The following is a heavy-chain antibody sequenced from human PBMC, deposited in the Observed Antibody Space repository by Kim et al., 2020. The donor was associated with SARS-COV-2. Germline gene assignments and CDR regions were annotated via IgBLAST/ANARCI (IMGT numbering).Heavy chain of an antibody. CDR3: VKDLWAGYYDSSGYSADASQH. J-gene: IGHJ1*01. CDR1: GFTFSSYA. CDR2: ISSNGGST. Sequence: GGSLRLSCSASGFTFSSYAMHWVRQAPGKGLEYVSAISSNGGSTYYADSVKGRFTISRDNSKNTLYLQMSSLRAEDTAVYYCVKDLWAGYYDSSGYSADASQHWGQGTLVTVSS. D-gene: IGHD3-22*01. V-gene: IGHV3-64D*06.